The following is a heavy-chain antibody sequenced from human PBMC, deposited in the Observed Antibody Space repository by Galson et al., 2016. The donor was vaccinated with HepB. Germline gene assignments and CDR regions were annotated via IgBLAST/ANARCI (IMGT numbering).Heavy chain of an antibody. V-gene: IGHV1-2*02. CDR1: GYTFTDYY. CDR3: ALLQGAAADPYFDY. D-gene: IGHD6-25*01. CDR2: INPKSGGT. J-gene: IGHJ4*02. Sequence: SVKVSCKASGYTFTDYYMHWVRQAPGQGLEWMGWINPKSGGTNYAQKLRGRVTMSRDTSISTVYMDLSGLRFDDTAVYHCALLQGAAADPYFDYWGQGTLVTVPS.